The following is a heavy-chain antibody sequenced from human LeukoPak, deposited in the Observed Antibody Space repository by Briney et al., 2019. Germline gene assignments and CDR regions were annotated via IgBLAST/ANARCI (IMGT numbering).Heavy chain of an antibody. CDR3: AAMRYGRDYYYGMDV. CDR1: GGSINSYY. J-gene: IGHJ6*02. D-gene: IGHD1-14*01. V-gene: IGHV4-59*01. CDR2: ISHSGST. Sequence: SETLSLTCSVNGGSINSYYWSWIRQHPGKGLEWIGYISHSGSTDSNPSLKSRVTISLDTSKNQFSLKLTSVTAADTAVYYCAAMRYGRDYYYGMDVWGQGTTVTVSS.